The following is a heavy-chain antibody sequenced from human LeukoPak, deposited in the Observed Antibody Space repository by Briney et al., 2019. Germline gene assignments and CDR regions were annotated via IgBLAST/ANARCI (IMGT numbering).Heavy chain of an antibody. CDR1: GGTFSSYA. V-gene: IGHV1-69*05. Sequence: GASVKVSCKASGGTFSSYAISWVRQAPGQGLEWMGGIIPIFGAANYAQKFQGRVTITTDESTSTAYMELSSLRSEDTAVYYCARGAESDFDYWGQGTLVTVSS. CDR2: IIPIFGAA. J-gene: IGHJ4*02. CDR3: ARGAESDFDY.